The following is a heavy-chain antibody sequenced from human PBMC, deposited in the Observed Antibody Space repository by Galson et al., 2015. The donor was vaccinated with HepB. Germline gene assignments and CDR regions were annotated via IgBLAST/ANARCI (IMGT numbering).Heavy chain of an antibody. V-gene: IGHV1-69*13. CDR3: ARPSQQWLVNDAFDI. CDR1: GGTFSSYA. CDR2: IIPIFGTA. D-gene: IGHD6-19*01. Sequence: SVKVSCKASGGTFSSYAISWVRQAPGQGLEWMGGIIPIFGTANYAQKFQGRVTITADESTSTAYMELSSLKASDTAMYYCARPSQQWLVNDAFDIWGQGTMVTVSS. J-gene: IGHJ3*02.